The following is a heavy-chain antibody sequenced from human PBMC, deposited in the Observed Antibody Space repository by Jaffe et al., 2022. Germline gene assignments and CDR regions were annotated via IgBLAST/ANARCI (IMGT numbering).Heavy chain of an antibody. CDR3: ARTYKRAAVAGIMGGENWFDP. D-gene: IGHD6-19*01. Sequence: QVQLQESGPGLVKPSQTLSLTCTVSGGSISSGSYYWSWIRQPAGKGLEWIGRIYTSGSTNYNPSLKSRVTISVDTSKNQFSLKLSSVTAADTAVYYCARTYKRAAVAGIMGGENWFDPWGQGTLVTVSS. CDR1: GGSISSGSYY. CDR2: IYTSGST. V-gene: IGHV4-61*02. J-gene: IGHJ5*02.